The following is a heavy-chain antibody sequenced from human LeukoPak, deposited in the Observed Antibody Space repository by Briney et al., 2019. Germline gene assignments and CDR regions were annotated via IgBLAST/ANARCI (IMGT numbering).Heavy chain of an antibody. CDR2: ISAYNGNT. CDR3: ARVITMVRGVIPPRD. V-gene: IGHV1-18*01. Sequence: ASVKVSCKTSGGTFSSNAISWVRQAPGQGLEWMGWISAYNGNTNYAQKLQGRVTMTTDTSTSTAYMELRSLRSDDTAVYYCARVITMVRGVIPPRDWGQGTLVTVSS. D-gene: IGHD3-10*01. CDR1: GGTFSSNA. J-gene: IGHJ4*02.